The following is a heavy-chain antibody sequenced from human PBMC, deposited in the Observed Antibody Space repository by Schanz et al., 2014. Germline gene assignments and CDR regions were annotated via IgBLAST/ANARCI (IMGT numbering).Heavy chain of an antibody. Sequence: EVQLVESGGGLVKPGGSLRLSCATSGLTFTSAWMSWVRQAPGKGLEWVAAVSSRSDEIKYADSVRGRFTISRDNSRSTMYLQMSSLRAEDTAVYYCAKSQGSSFDSWGQGTLVTVSS. CDR1: GLTFTSAW. V-gene: IGHV3-23*04. CDR3: AKSQGSSFDS. CDR2: VSSRSDEI. J-gene: IGHJ4*02. D-gene: IGHD6-13*01.